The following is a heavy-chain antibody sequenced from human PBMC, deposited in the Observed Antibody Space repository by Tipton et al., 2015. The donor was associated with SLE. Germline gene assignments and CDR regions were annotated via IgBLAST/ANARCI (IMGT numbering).Heavy chain of an antibody. J-gene: IGHJ4*02. CDR2: MYYSGNT. Sequence: TLSLTCTVSGGPISSSSYYWGWIRQAPGKGLEWIGTMYYSGNTYYNPSLKSRVAISVDTSRNQFSLNVRSVTAADTAVYYCARGGAYDYWGQGTLVTVSS. CDR3: ARGGAYDY. CDR1: GGPISSSSYY. V-gene: IGHV4-39*07. D-gene: IGHD1-26*01.